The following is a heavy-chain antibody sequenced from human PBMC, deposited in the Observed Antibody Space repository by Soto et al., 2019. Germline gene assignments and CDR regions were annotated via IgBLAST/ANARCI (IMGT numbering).Heavy chain of an antibody. D-gene: IGHD6-13*01. Sequence: PGGSLRLSCAASGFTFDDYAMHWVRQAPGKGLEWVSGISWNSGSIGYADSVKGRFTISRDNAKNSLYLQMNSLRAEDTALYYRAKAAAADYYMDVWGKGTTVTVSS. J-gene: IGHJ6*03. CDR2: ISWNSGSI. V-gene: IGHV3-9*01. CDR1: GFTFDDYA. CDR3: AKAAAADYYMDV.